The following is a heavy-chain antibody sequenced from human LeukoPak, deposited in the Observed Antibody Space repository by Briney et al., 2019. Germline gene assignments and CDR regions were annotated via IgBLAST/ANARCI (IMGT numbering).Heavy chain of an antibody. CDR2: IFSNDEK. CDR1: AFSLSNARMG. V-gene: IGHV2-26*02. CDR3: ARISLLPKPYYFDF. J-gene: IGHJ4*02. D-gene: IGHD1-14*01. Sequence: SGPVLVKPTETLTLTCTVSAFSLSNARMGVSWIRQPPGKALEWLAHIFSNDEKSYSTSLKSRLTISKDTSKSQVVLTMTNMDPVDTATYYCARISLLPKPYYFDFWGQGTLVTVSS.